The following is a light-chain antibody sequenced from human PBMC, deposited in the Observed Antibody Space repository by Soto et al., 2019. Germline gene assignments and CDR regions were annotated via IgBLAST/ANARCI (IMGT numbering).Light chain of an antibody. CDR2: EVN. Sequence: QSVLTQPPSASGSPGQSVTISCTGTNNDIGGYNYVSWYQQHPGKAPKLMIHEVNKRPSGVPDRFSGSKSGNTASLTVSGLQAEDEADYYCSSYAGSNSTYVFGTGTKVTVL. CDR3: SSYAGSNSTYV. CDR1: NNDIGGYNY. J-gene: IGLJ1*01. V-gene: IGLV2-8*01.